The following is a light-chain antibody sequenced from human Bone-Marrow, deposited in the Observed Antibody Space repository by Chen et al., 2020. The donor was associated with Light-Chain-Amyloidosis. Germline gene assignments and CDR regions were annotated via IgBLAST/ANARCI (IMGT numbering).Light chain of an antibody. CDR2: EVT. CDR1: SSDVGGDNH. CDR3: SSYTITNTLV. Sequence: QSALTQPASVSGSPGQAITISCTGTSSDVGGDNHVSWYQQHPDKAPNLMIYEVTNRPSWVPDLFSGSKSDNTASLTISALQTEDEADYFCSSYTITNTLVFGSGTRVTVL. J-gene: IGLJ1*01. V-gene: IGLV2-14*01.